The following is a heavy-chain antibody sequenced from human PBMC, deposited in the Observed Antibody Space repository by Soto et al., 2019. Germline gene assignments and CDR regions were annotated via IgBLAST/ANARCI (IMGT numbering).Heavy chain of an antibody. V-gene: IGHV3-9*01. CDR3: AKHVSGWSAGESPFPVDH. Sequence: DVHLVESGGGLVQPGRSLRLSCGASGFSFDDYAMHWVRQAPGKGLEWVASIGWNSVNRDYADSVKGRFTISRDNAKNSLCLQMNSLRAEDTALYYCAKHVSGWSAGESPFPVDHWGQGTLVTVSS. J-gene: IGHJ4*02. CDR2: IGWNSVNR. D-gene: IGHD3-10*01. CDR1: GFSFDDYA.